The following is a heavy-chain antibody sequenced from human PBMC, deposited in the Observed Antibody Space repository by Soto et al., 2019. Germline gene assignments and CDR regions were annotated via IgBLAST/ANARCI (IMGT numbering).Heavy chain of an antibody. Sequence: EVQLVESGGGLVQAGGSLRLSCAASGFTFSGYGMHWVRQAAGESLEWVSVIGTSGHAFYADSVKGRFTITSEDAKNSVYLQMNSLRDGDTAVYYCASGGGFGEQYSDAFDIWGQGTMVTVSS. CDR1: GFTFSGYG. D-gene: IGHD3-10*01. V-gene: IGHV3-13*01. CDR3: ASGGGFGEQYSDAFDI. CDR2: IGTSGHA. J-gene: IGHJ3*02.